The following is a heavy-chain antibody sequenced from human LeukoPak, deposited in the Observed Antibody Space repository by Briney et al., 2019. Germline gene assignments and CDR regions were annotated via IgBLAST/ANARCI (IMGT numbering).Heavy chain of an antibody. Sequence: SETLSPTCTVSGGSISSYYWNWIRQPPGKGLEWIGYIYYSGSTNYNPSLKSRLSISLDTSKNQFSLRLTSVTPADTAVYYCARAASIYYDIWSGSPFDPWGQGTRVTVSS. D-gene: IGHD3-3*01. V-gene: IGHV4-59*01. CDR2: IYYSGST. CDR1: GGSISSYY. J-gene: IGHJ5*02. CDR3: ARAASIYYDIWSGSPFDP.